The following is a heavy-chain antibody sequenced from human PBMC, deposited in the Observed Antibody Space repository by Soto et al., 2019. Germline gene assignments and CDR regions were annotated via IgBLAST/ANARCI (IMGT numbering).Heavy chain of an antibody. D-gene: IGHD3-3*01. Sequence: HGESLKISCKGSGYSFTSYWIGWVRQMPGKGLEWMGIIYPGDSDTRYSPSFQGQVTISADKSISTAYLQWSSLKASDTAMYYCARQITIFGVAFDYWGQGTLVTVS. J-gene: IGHJ4*02. CDR3: ARQITIFGVAFDY. CDR1: GYSFTSYW. V-gene: IGHV5-51*01. CDR2: IYPGDSDT.